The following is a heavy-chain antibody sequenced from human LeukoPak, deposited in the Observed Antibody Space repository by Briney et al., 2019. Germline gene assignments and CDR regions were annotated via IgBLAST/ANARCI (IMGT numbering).Heavy chain of an antibody. CDR3: AREIFASYCGGDCQRRNYMDV. CDR1: GFTVSSNY. D-gene: IGHD2-21*02. CDR2: IYSGGST. V-gene: IGHV3-53*01. Sequence: PGGSLRLSCAASGFTVSSNYMSWVRQAPGKGLEWVSVIYSGGSTGHADSVKGRFTISRDNAKNSLYLQMNSLRAEDTALYYCAREIFASYCGGDCQRRNYMDVWGTGTTVTVSS. J-gene: IGHJ6*03.